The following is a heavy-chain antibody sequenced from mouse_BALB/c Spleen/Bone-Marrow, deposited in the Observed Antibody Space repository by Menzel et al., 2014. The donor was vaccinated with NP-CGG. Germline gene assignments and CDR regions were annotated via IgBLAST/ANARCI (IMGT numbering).Heavy chain of an antibody. J-gene: IGHJ3*01. CDR1: GFTFSSYG. D-gene: IGHD2-4*01. CDR3: ARQDYDWFAY. V-gene: IGHV5-6*02. Sequence: MLVESGGDLVKPGGSLKLSCAASGFTFSSYGMSWVRQTPDKRLEWVATISSGGSYTYYPDSVKGRFTISRANAENTLYLQMSSLKSEDTAMYYCARQDYDWFAYRGQGTLVTVAA. CDR2: ISSGGSYT.